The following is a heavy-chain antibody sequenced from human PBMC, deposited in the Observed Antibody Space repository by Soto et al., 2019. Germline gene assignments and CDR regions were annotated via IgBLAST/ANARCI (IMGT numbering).Heavy chain of an antibody. D-gene: IGHD6-19*01. CDR2: IYSSGTT. V-gene: IGHV4-4*07. CDR3: VRVGAVAANGGYFDY. J-gene: IGHJ4*01. CDR1: GGSISGYY. Sequence: PSETLSLTCNVSGGSISGYYWSWIRQAAGKGLEWVGRIYSSGTTAYSPSLKSRLTMSVDTSKNQFSLKVTSVTAADTAVYYCVRVGAVAANGGYFDYW.